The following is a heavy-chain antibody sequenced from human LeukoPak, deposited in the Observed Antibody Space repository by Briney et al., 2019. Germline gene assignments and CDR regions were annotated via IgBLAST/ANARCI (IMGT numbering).Heavy chain of an antibody. CDR2: ISWNSGSI. D-gene: IGHD5-12*01. V-gene: IGHV3-9*01. CDR3: AKDTGYSGYDRADAFDI. CDR1: GFTFDDYA. J-gene: IGHJ3*02. Sequence: GRSLRLSCAASGFTFDDYAMHWVRQAPGKGLEWVSGISWNSGSIGYADSVKGRFTISRDNAKNSLYLQMNSLRAEDTALYYCAKDTGYSGYDRADAFDIWGQGTMVTVSS.